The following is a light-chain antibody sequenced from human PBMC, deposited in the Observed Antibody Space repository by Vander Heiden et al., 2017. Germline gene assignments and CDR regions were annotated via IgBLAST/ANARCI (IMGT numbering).Light chain of an antibody. CDR3: QAGDSSTVV. J-gene: IGLJ2*01. V-gene: IGLV3-1*01. CDR2: KDS. CDR1: KLGDKY. Sequence: SYALHQPTSVSVAPGQTASITGSGDKLGDKYACWYQQKPGQSPVLVIYKDSKRTSGSPERFSGSHSWNTATLTISGTQALDDDDYYCQAGDSSTVVFGGGTKRTVL.